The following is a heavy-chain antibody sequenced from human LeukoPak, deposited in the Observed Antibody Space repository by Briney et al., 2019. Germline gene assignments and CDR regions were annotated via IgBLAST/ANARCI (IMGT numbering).Heavy chain of an antibody. CDR1: GGSISSYY. Sequence: PSETLSLTCTVSGGSISSYYWSWIRQPPGKGLEWIGYIHHSGSTKYNPSLKSRVTISVDTSKNQFSLKLSSVTAADTAVYYCATGSQWLVMFEHWGQGTLVTVSS. CDR3: ATGSQWLVMFEH. D-gene: IGHD6-19*01. J-gene: IGHJ4*02. V-gene: IGHV4-59*01. CDR2: IHHSGST.